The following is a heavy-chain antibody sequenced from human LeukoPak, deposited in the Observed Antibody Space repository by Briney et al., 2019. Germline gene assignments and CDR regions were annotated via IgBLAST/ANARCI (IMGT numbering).Heavy chain of an antibody. V-gene: IGHV3-21*01. Sequence: GGSLRLSCAASEFTFSSYSMNWVRQAPGKGLEWVSSISSSSYIYYADSVKGRFTISRDNAKNSLYLQMNSLRAEDTAVYYCARDPPGIAAAWGQGTLVTVSS. D-gene: IGHD6-25*01. J-gene: IGHJ5*02. CDR3: ARDPPGIAAA. CDR1: EFTFSSYS. CDR2: ISSSSYI.